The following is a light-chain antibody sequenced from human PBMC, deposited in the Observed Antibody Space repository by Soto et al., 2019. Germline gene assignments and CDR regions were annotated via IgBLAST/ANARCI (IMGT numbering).Light chain of an antibody. CDR2: DVS. CDR3: QQYGSSPST. CDR1: QSVRSRY. V-gene: IGKV3-20*01. J-gene: IGKJ1*01. Sequence: EIVLTQSPGTLSLSPGESATLSCRASQSVRSRYVAWYQQQPGQAPRLLIYDVSNRATGIPDRFIGSGSGTDFTLTITRLEPEDFALYYCQQYGSSPSTFGQGTKV.